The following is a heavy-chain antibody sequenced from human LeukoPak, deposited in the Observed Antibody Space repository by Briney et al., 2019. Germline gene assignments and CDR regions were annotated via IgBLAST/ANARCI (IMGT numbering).Heavy chain of an antibody. Sequence: GSLRLSCAASGFTFSSYEMNWVRQAPGKGLEGVSYISSSGSTIYYADSVKGRFTISRDNAKNSLYLQMNSLRAEDTAVYYCARDGSGWYVFDYWGQGTLVTVSS. D-gene: IGHD6-19*01. J-gene: IGHJ4*02. V-gene: IGHV3-48*03. CDR3: ARDGSGWYVFDY. CDR2: ISSSGSTI. CDR1: GFTFSSYE.